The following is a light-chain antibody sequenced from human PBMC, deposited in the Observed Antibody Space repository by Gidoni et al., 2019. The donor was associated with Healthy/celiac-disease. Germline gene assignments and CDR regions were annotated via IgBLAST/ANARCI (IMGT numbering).Light chain of an antibody. CDR1: QGGSSY. CDR3: QQRSNWHRT. CDR2: DAS. J-gene: IGKJ1*01. Sequence: IVFTLSPATLYLSPVERPTRSCRASQGGSSYLDWYKQKPGQDPRPLIDDASDRATGIPARFSGSGPETDFTLTSSSLEPEEFAVYYYQQRSNWHRTFGQGTKVEIK. V-gene: IGKV3D-11*01.